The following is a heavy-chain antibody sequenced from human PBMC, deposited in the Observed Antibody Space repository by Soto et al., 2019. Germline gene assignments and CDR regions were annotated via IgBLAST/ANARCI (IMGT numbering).Heavy chain of an antibody. V-gene: IGHV4-31*03. CDR1: GGSVNNADYF. CDR2: IYYSGST. Sequence: QVRLEESGPGLVKPSETLSLICSVSGGSVNNADYFWSWIRHHPENGLEWIGYIYYSGSTRYNPFFKARATLSIDTSKNQVSLRVNSVTVADTAVYFCARDADYGGSRGGMDVWGRGTTVTVSS. D-gene: IGHD4-17*01. J-gene: IGHJ6*02. CDR3: ARDADYGGSRGGMDV.